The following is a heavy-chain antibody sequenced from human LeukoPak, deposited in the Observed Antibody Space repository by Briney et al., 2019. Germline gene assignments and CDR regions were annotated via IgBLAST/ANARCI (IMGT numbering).Heavy chain of an antibody. CDR2: IYYSGST. V-gene: IGHV4-59*12. Sequence: SETLSLTCTVSGGSISSYYWSWIRQPPGKGLEWIGYIYYSGSTNYNPSLKSRVTISVDTSKNQFSLKVSSVTAADTAVYYCAREQVAVSDYYYYGMDVWGQGTTVTVSS. CDR3: AREQVAVSDYYYYGMDV. J-gene: IGHJ6*02. CDR1: GGSISSYY. D-gene: IGHD1-26*01.